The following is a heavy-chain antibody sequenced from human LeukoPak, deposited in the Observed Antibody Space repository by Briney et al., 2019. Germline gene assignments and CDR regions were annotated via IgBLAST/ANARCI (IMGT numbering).Heavy chain of an antibody. J-gene: IGHJ5*02. CDR3: ARTTVVYHGFDP. Sequence: ASVKVSCKASGGTFSSYAISWVRQTPGQGLEWMGGIIPIFGTANYAQKFQGRVTITTDESTSTAYMELRSLRSDDTAVYYCARTTVVYHGFDPWGQGTLVTVSS. CDR2: IIPIFGTA. D-gene: IGHD4-23*01. V-gene: IGHV1-69*05. CDR1: GGTFSSYA.